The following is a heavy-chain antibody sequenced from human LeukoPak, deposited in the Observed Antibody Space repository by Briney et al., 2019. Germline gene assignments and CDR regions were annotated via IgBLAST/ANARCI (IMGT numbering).Heavy chain of an antibody. Sequence: PGGSLRLSCAASGFTFDDYAMHWVRQAPGKGLEWVSGISWNSGSIGYADSVKGRFTISRDNAKNSLYLQMNSLRAEDTALYYCAKVYGLGGVGLFDPWGQGTLVTVSS. V-gene: IGHV3-9*01. D-gene: IGHD3-16*01. J-gene: IGHJ5*02. CDR3: AKVYGLGGVGLFDP. CDR2: ISWNSGSI. CDR1: GFTFDDYA.